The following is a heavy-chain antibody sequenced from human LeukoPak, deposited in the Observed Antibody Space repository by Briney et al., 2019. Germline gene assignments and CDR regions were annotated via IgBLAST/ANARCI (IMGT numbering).Heavy chain of an antibody. V-gene: IGHV4-34*01. CDR1: GGSFSGYY. Sequence: SETLSLTCAVYGGSFSGYYWSWIRQPPGKELEWIGEINHSGSTNYNPSLKSRVTISVDTSKNQFSLKLSSVTAADTAVYYCARVVRASGWFRPRYFDLWGRGTLVTVSS. CDR3: ARVVRASGWFRPRYFDL. CDR2: INHSGST. D-gene: IGHD6-19*01. J-gene: IGHJ2*01.